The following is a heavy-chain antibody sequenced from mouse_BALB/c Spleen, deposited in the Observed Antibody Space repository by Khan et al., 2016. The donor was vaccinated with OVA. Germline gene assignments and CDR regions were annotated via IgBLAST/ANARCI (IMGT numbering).Heavy chain of an antibody. Sequence: EVKLVESGGGLVKPGGSLKLSCAASGFTFSNYAMSWVRQTPEKRLEWVASISSGGSTYYPDSVKGRFTISRDNDRNILYLQMSSLRSEDTAMYXCARDYWFTYWGQGTLVTVSA. J-gene: IGHJ3*01. V-gene: IGHV5-6-5*01. CDR2: ISSGGST. CDR3: ARDYWFTY. CDR1: GFTFSNYA.